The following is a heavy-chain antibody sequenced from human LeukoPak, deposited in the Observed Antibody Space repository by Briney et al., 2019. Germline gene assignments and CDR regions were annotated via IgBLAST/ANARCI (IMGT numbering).Heavy chain of an antibody. CDR1: GGSFSGYY. Sequence: PSETLSLTCAVYGGSFSGYYWSWIRQPPGKGLEWIGEINHSGSTNYNPSLKSRVTISVDTSKNQFSLKLSSVTAADTAVYYCARGSGAYCTNGVCYRPHYYYYGMDVWGQGTTVTVSS. V-gene: IGHV4-34*01. J-gene: IGHJ6*02. CDR2: INHSGST. CDR3: ARGSGAYCTNGVCYRPHYYYYGMDV. D-gene: IGHD2-8*01.